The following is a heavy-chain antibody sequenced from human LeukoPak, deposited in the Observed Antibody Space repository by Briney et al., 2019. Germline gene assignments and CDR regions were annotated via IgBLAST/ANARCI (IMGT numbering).Heavy chain of an antibody. CDR2: TYYRSKWYN. J-gene: IGHJ6*03. V-gene: IGHV6-1*01. Sequence: SQTLSLTCAISGDSVSSNSAAWNWIRQSPSRGLEWLGRTYYRSKWYNDYAVSVKSRITINPDTSKNQFSLQLNSVTPEDTAVYYCAREYYDFWSGYPSVHYYMDVWGKGTTVTVSS. CDR1: GDSVSSNSAA. CDR3: AREYYDFWSGYPSVHYYMDV. D-gene: IGHD3-3*01.